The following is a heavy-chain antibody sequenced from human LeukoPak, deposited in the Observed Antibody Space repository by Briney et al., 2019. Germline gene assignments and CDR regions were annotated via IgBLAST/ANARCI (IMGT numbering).Heavy chain of an antibody. J-gene: IGHJ5*02. CDR3: ARDRFGDSWGFDP. D-gene: IGHD2-21*02. CDR2: ISSSSSSI. V-gene: IGHV3-48*04. CDR1: RFTFSSYN. Sequence: GGSLRLSCAASRFTFSSYNMNWVRQAPGKGLEWVSYISSSSSSIYYADSVKGRFTISRDNAKNSLYLQMNSLRAEDTAVYYCARDRFGDSWGFDPWGQGTLVTVSS.